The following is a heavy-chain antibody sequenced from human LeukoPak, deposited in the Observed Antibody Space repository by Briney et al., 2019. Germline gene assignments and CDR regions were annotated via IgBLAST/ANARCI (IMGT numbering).Heavy chain of an antibody. V-gene: IGHV3-11*01. J-gene: IGHJ6*03. CDR3: ARVLRYCSGGNCYSGGLGYMDV. Sequence: GGSLRLSCAASGFTFSDYNMRWIRQAPGKGLEWVSSISRSGSTKYYADSVKGRFTISRDNAKNSLFLQMNSLRAEDTAVYSCARVLRYCSGGNCYSGGLGYMDVWGKGTTVTISS. CDR1: GFTFSDYN. D-gene: IGHD2-15*01. CDR2: ISRSGSTK.